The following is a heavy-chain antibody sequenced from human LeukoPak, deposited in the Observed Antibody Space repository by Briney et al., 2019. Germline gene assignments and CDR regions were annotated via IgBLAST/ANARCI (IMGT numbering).Heavy chain of an antibody. CDR2: ISGSGGST. Sequence: GGSLRLSCAASGFTFTTYGMSGLRQAPGRGGEGVSAISGSGGSTYYADSVKGRFTISRDNSQNTLSLQINSLRAEDTAVYYCAKDDAWGRYYHWGQGTLVTVSS. J-gene: IGHJ1*01. D-gene: IGHD3-16*01. CDR1: GFTFTTYG. CDR3: AKDDAWGRYYH. V-gene: IGHV3-23*01.